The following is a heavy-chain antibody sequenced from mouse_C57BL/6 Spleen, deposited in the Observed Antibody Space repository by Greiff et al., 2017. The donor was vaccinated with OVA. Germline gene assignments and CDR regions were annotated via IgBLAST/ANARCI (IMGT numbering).Heavy chain of an antibody. V-gene: IGHV1-82*01. D-gene: IGHD1-1*02. CDR1: GYAFSSSW. CDR3: GRSLWYAMDY. CDR2: IYPGDGDT. Sequence: QVQLKESGPELVKPGASVKISCKASGYAFSSSWMNWVKQRPGKGLEWIGRIYPGDGDTNYNGTFKGKATLTADKSSSNAYMQLSSLTSEDSAVYFCGRSLWYAMDYWGQGTSVTVSS. J-gene: IGHJ4*01.